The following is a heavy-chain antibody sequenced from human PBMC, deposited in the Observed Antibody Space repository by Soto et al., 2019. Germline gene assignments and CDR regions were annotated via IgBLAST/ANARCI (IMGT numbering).Heavy chain of an antibody. CDR3: ARDLSTMIVARSAFDI. D-gene: IGHD3-22*01. CDR2: IYYSGST. J-gene: IGHJ3*02. V-gene: IGHV4-61*01. Sequence: PSETLSLTCTVSGGSVSSGSYYWSWIRQPPGKGLEWIGYIYYSGSTNYNPSLKSRVTISVDTSKNQFSLKLSSVTAADTAVYYCARDLSTMIVARSAFDIWGQGTMVTVS. CDR1: GGSVSSGSYY.